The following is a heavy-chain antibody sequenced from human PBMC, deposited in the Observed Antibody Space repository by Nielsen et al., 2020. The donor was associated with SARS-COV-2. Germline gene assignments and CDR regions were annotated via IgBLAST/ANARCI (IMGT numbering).Heavy chain of an antibody. CDR3: ARHITMIVVAKRPDAFDI. Sequence: GESLKISCKGSGYSFTSYWIGWVRQMPGKGLEWMGIIYPGDSDTRYSPSFQGQVTISADKSISTAYLQWSSLKASDTAMYYCARHITMIVVAKRPDAFDIWGQGTMVTVSS. J-gene: IGHJ3*02. CDR1: GYSFTSYW. CDR2: IYPGDSDT. D-gene: IGHD3-22*01. V-gene: IGHV5-51*01.